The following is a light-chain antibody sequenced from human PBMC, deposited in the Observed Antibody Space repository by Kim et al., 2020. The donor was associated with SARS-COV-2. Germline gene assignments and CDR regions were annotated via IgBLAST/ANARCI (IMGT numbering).Light chain of an antibody. CDR2: YDS. V-gene: IGLV3-21*04. Sequence: SLAPGKTAAITCGGDNIGSKSVPWYQQRPGQAPVLVIYYDSDRPSGIPERFSGSNAGNTATLTISRVEAGDEADYYCQVWDSSSVFGTGTKVTVL. J-gene: IGLJ1*01. CDR1: NIGSKS. CDR3: QVWDSSSV.